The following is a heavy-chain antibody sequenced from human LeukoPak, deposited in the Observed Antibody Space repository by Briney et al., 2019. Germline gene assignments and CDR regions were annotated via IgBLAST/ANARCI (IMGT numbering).Heavy chain of an antibody. D-gene: IGHD3-9*01. Sequence: GGSLRLSCAASGFSLSSYSMNWVRQAPGKGLEWVSSITISSNFIYYADSVKGRFTISRDNAKSSLFLQMNSLRAEDTAVYFCARDGHGDGFLTGYSYFGMDVWGQGTTVTISS. V-gene: IGHV3-21*01. J-gene: IGHJ6*02. CDR3: ARDGHGDGFLTGYSYFGMDV. CDR1: GFSLSSYS. CDR2: ITISSNFI.